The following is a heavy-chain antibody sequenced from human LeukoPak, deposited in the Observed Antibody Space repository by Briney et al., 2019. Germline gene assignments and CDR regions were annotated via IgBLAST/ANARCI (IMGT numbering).Heavy chain of an antibody. J-gene: IGHJ6*03. Sequence: PGGSLRLSCAASGFTFSSYAMSWVRQAPGKGLEWVSAISGSGGSTYYADSVKGRFTISRDNAKNSLYLQMNSLRAEDTAVYYCARQRGHCSSTSCAYFSYYMDVWGKGTTVTVSS. CDR1: GFTFSSYA. CDR3: ARQRGHCSSTSCAYFSYYMDV. D-gene: IGHD2-2*01. CDR2: ISGSGGST. V-gene: IGHV3-23*01.